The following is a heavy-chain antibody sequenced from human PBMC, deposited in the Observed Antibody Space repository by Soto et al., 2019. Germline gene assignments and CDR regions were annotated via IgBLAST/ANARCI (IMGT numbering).Heavy chain of an antibody. V-gene: IGHV3-13*04. CDR3: ARARQSGSWDY. CDR2: IGTAGDT. Sequence: EVQLVESGGCLVQPGGSLRLSCAASGFTFSSNDMHWVRQATGKGMEWVSAIGTAGDTYYPGSVKGRFTISREKAQNSLYVQTNSLRAGDPAVYYCARARQSGSWDYWGQGTLVTVSS. D-gene: IGHD6-13*01. CDR1: GFTFSSND. J-gene: IGHJ4*02.